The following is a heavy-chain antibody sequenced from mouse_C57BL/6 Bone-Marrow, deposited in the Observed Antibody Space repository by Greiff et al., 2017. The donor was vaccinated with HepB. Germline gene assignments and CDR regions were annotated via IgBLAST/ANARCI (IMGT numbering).Heavy chain of an antibody. Sequence: VQLQQPGAELVKPGASVKLSCKASGYTFTSYWMHWVKQRPGRGLEWIGRIDPNRGGTKYNEKFKSKATLTVDKPSSTAYLQLSSLTSEDSAVYECARRDYYGSSYWYFDVWGTGTTVTVSA. D-gene: IGHD1-1*01. CDR3: ARRDYYGSSYWYFDV. CDR1: GYTFTSYW. J-gene: IGHJ1*03. CDR2: IDPNRGGT. V-gene: IGHV1-72*01.